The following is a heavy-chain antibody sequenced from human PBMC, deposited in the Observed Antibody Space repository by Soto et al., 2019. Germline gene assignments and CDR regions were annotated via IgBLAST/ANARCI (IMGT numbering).Heavy chain of an antibody. Sequence: ASVKVSCKASGYTFTSYGISWVRQAPGQGLEWMGWISAYNGNTNYAQKLQGRVTMTTDTSTSTAYMELRSLRSDDTAVYYCARDPMDYYDILSDYYLGDAFDIWGQGTMVTVSS. CDR1: GYTFTSYG. V-gene: IGHV1-18*01. CDR3: ARDPMDYYDILSDYYLGDAFDI. CDR2: ISAYNGNT. D-gene: IGHD3-9*01. J-gene: IGHJ3*02.